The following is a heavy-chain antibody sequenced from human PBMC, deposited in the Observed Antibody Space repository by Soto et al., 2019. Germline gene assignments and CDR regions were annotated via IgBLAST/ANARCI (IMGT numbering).Heavy chain of an antibody. D-gene: IGHD3-10*01. Sequence: GGSLRLSCEASGFTLTTYTMNWVRQASGKGLEWVSSITSSSGHIYYADSVKGRFTISRDNARNSLYLQMNSLRAEDTAVYYCVRERGLSSFYGMDVWGQGTTVTVS. CDR3: VRERGLSSFYGMDV. V-gene: IGHV3-21*01. J-gene: IGHJ6*02. CDR2: ITSSSGHI. CDR1: GFTLTTYT.